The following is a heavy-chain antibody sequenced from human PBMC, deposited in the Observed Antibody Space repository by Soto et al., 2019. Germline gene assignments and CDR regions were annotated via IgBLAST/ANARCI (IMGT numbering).Heavy chain of an antibody. Sequence: SETLSLTCTVSGGSISSYYWSWIRQPPGKGLEWIGYIYYSGSTNYNPSLKSRVTISVDTSKNQFSLKLSSVTAADTAVYYCARFHGGFPLYYYYYYMDVWGKGTTVTVSS. J-gene: IGHJ6*03. CDR2: IYYSGST. CDR1: GGSISSYY. V-gene: IGHV4-59*01. CDR3: ARFHGGFPLYYYYYYMDV. D-gene: IGHD4-17*01.